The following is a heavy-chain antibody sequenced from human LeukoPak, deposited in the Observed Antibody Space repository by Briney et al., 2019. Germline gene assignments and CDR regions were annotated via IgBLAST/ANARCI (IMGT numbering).Heavy chain of an antibody. D-gene: IGHD6-13*01. CDR1: GGSISSHY. V-gene: IGHV4-59*11. CDR3: ARYSSSWYYFDY. CDR2: IYYSGST. J-gene: IGHJ4*02. Sequence: RPSETLSLTCTVSGGSISSHYWSWIRQPPGKGLEWIGYIYYSGSTNYNPSLKSRVTISEDTSKNQFSLKLSSVTAADTAVYYCARYSSSWYYFDYWGQGTLVTVSS.